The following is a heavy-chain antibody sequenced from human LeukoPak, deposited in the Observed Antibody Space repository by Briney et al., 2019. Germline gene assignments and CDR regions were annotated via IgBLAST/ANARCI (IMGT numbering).Heavy chain of an antibody. D-gene: IGHD1-26*01. CDR2: IYYSGST. CDR1: GGSISSYY. Sequence: SETLSLTXTVSGGSISSYYWSWIRQPPGKGLEWIGYIYYSGSTNYNPSLKSRVTISVDTSKNQFSLKLSSVTAADTAVYYCARGIVGATTDYWGQGTLVTVSS. V-gene: IGHV4-59*01. J-gene: IGHJ4*02. CDR3: ARGIVGATTDY.